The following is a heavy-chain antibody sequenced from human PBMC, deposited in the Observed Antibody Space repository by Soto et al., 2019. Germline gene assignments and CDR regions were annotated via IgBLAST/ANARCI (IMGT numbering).Heavy chain of an antibody. Sequence: PGGSLRLSCAASRSTFSTYAMSWVRQAPGKGLEWVSAISGSGSSTYYADSVKGRFAISRDNSKNTLYLQMNSLRAEDTAVYYCAKDEIVVPEAYSYNGMDVWGQGTTVTVSS. CDR2: ISGSGSST. CDR1: RSTFSTYA. D-gene: IGHD3-22*01. V-gene: IGHV3-23*01. J-gene: IGHJ6*02. CDR3: AKDEIVVPEAYSYNGMDV.